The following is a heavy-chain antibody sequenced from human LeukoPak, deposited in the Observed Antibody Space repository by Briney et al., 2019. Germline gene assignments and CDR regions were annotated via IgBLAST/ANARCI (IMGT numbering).Heavy chain of an antibody. D-gene: IGHD5-24*01. Sequence: SETLSLTCTVSGGSISSYYWSWIRQPAGKGLEWIGRIYITGSTNYNPSLKSRVTMSVDTSKNQFSLKLSSVTAADTAVYYCARVMYGLQLPGAFDIWGQGTMVTVSS. CDR2: IYITGST. V-gene: IGHV4-4*07. CDR3: ARVMYGLQLPGAFDI. CDR1: GGSISSYY. J-gene: IGHJ3*02.